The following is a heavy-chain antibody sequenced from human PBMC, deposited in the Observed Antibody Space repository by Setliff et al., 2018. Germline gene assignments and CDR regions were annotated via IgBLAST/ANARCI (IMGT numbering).Heavy chain of an antibody. Sequence: ASVKVSCKASGHTFITFGISWVRQAPGQGLEWMGWISAYSDDTKYAEKFQGRVTMTMDTSTGTAYMELRSLRSDDTAVYLCAYDSSGYYPGYWGQGTLVTVSS. V-gene: IGHV1-18*01. J-gene: IGHJ4*02. D-gene: IGHD3-22*01. CDR2: ISAYSDDT. CDR1: GHTFITFG. CDR3: AYDSSGYYPGY.